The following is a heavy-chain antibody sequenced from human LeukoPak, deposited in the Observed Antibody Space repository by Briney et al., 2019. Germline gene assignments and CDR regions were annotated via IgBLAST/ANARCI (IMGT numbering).Heavy chain of an antibody. CDR2: INHSGST. D-gene: IGHD6-13*01. CDR3: ARDSYSSLAFDI. V-gene: IGHV4-34*01. J-gene: IGHJ3*02. CDR1: GGSFSGYY. Sequence: SETLSLTCAVYGGSFSGYYWSWIRQPPGKGLEWIGEINHSGSTNYNPSLKSRVTISVDTSKNQFSLKLSSVTAADTAVYYCARDSYSSLAFDIWGQGTMVTVSS.